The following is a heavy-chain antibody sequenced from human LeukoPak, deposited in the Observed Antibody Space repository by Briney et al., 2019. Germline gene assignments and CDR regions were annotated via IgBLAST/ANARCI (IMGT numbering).Heavy chain of an antibody. V-gene: IGHV3-7*03. CDR2: IKQDGSEK. J-gene: IGHJ4*02. Sequence: GGSLRLSCAASGFTFSSYWMSWVRQAPGKGLEWVANIKQDGSEKYYVDSVKGRFTISRDNAKNSLYLQMNSLRAEDTAVYYCARDHMGIAAAGTQDYWGQGTLVTVSS. D-gene: IGHD6-13*01. CDR1: GFTFSSYW. CDR3: ARDHMGIAAAGTQDY.